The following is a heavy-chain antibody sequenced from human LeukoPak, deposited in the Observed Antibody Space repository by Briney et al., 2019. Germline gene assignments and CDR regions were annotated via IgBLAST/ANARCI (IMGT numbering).Heavy chain of an antibody. Sequence: PGRSLRLSCAASGFTFSSYGMHWVRQAPGKGLEWVAVISYDGSNKYYADSVKGRFTISRDNSKNTLYLQMNSLRAEDTAVYYCAKVREDDIFPYGMDVWGQGTTVTVSS. CDR2: ISYDGSNK. J-gene: IGHJ6*02. V-gene: IGHV3-30*18. CDR3: AKVREDDIFPYGMDV. CDR1: GFTFSSYG. D-gene: IGHD3-9*01.